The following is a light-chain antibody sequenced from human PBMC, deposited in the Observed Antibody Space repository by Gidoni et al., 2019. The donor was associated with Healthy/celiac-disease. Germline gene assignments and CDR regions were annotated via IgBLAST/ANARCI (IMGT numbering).Light chain of an antibody. J-gene: IGKJ4*01. CDR3: QQYYSTPLT. V-gene: IGKV4-1*01. CDR2: WAS. CDR1: QSVLYSSNNKNY. Sequence: DIVMTQSPDSLSVSLGDRATINCKSSQSVLYSSNNKNYLAWYQQKPGQPPKLLIYWASTRESGVPDRFSGSGSGTDFTRTIISLQAEDVAVYYCQQYYSTPLTFGGGTKVEIK.